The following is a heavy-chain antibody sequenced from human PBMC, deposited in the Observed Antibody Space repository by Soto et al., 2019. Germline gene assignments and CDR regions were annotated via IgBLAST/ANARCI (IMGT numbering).Heavy chain of an antibody. D-gene: IGHD6-25*01. J-gene: IGHJ4*02. CDR2: TYHRGST. CDR3: ARIGGYHGPLDY. CDR1: RYSLSSCY. Sequence: AASLSLSRAVSRYSLSSCYWIWLRQAPGRGLEWIGYTYHRGSTNYSPSLKSRVAISLDTSENQSSLKVNSVTAADTAVYYCARIGGYHGPLDYWGQGTHVKVAS. V-gene: IGHV4-59*01.